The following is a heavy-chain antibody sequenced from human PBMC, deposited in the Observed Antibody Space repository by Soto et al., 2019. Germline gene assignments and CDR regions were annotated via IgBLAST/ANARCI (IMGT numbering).Heavy chain of an antibody. D-gene: IGHD6-19*01. CDR1: GGSISSSNW. CDR3: ARKGSGWYGGWFDP. V-gene: IGHV4-4*02. CDR2: IYHSGST. J-gene: IGHJ5*02. Sequence: SETLSLTCAVSGGSISSSNWWSWVRQPPGKGLEWIGEIYHSGSTNYNPSLKSRVTISVDKSKNQFSLKLSSVTAADTAVYYCARKGSGWYGGWFDPWGQGTLVTVSS.